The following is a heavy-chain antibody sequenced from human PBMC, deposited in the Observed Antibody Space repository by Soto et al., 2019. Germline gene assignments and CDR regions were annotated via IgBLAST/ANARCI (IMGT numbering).Heavy chain of an antibody. V-gene: IGHV3-48*03. J-gene: IGHJ4*02. CDR1: GFTFSSYE. CDR2: ISSSGSTI. CDR3: ARSGYSYGADY. Sequence: GGSLRLSCAASGFTFSSYEMNWVRQAPGKGLEWVSYISSSGSTIYYADSVKGRFTISRDNAKNSLYLQMNSLRAEDTAVYYCARSGYSYGADYWGQGTLVTVSS. D-gene: IGHD5-18*01.